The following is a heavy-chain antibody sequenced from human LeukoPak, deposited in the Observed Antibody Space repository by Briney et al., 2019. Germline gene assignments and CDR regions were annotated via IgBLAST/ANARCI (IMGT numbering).Heavy chain of an antibody. CDR1: GGSFSGYY. CDR2: INHSGST. Sequence: SETLSLTCAVYGGSFSGYYWSWIRQPPGKGLEWIGEINHSGSTNYNPSLKSRVTISVDTSKNQFSLKLSSVTAADTAVYYCARGQNGSIPLLGLLPYYFDYWGQGTLVTVSS. V-gene: IGHV4-34*01. J-gene: IGHJ4*02. D-gene: IGHD2-15*01. CDR3: ARGQNGSIPLLGLLPYYFDY.